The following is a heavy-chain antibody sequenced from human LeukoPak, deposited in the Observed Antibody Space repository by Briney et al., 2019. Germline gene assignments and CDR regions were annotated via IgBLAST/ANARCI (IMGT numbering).Heavy chain of an antibody. Sequence: SETLSLTCTVSGGSISDYYWSWIRQPAGKGLEWIGRIYPSGSTNYSPSLKSRFTMSVDTSKNQFSLRLSSVTAADTAVYYCARNSGWYGTYFDYWGQGTLVTVSS. CDR1: GGSISDYY. CDR3: ARNSGWYGTYFDY. V-gene: IGHV4-4*07. D-gene: IGHD6-19*01. J-gene: IGHJ4*02. CDR2: IYPSGST.